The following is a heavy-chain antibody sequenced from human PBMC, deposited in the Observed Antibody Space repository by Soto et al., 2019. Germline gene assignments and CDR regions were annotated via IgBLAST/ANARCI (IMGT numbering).Heavy chain of an antibody. CDR2: IKQDGSEK. Sequence: TGGSLRLSCAASGFTFSSYWMSWVRQAPGKGLEWVANIKQDGSEKYYVDSVKGRFTISRDNAKNSLYLQMNSLRAEDTAVYYCARAWLLWFGPLKRDPWFDPWGQGTLVTVSS. D-gene: IGHD3-10*01. CDR3: ARAWLLWFGPLKRDPWFDP. V-gene: IGHV3-7*01. J-gene: IGHJ5*02. CDR1: GFTFSSYW.